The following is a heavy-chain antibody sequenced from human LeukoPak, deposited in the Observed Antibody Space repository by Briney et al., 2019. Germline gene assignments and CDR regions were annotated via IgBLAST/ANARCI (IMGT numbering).Heavy chain of an antibody. CDR3: ARDRRGEYYYDSSGYYYVGFDY. D-gene: IGHD3-22*01. Sequence: SETLSLTCTVSGGSISSYYWSWIRQPPGKGLEWIGYIYYSGSTNYNPSLKSRVTISVDTSKNQFSLKLSSVTAAVTAVYYCARDRRGEYYYDSSGYYYVGFDYWGQGTLVTVSS. V-gene: IGHV4-59*01. CDR1: GGSISSYY. CDR2: IYYSGST. J-gene: IGHJ4*02.